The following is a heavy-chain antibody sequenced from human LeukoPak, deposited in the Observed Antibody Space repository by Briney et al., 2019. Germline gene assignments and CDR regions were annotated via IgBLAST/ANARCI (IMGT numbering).Heavy chain of an antibody. V-gene: IGHV1-2*02. Sequence: ASVKVSCKAPGYIFTGYYMYWVRQAPGQGLEWMGWINPNSGGTNYAQKFQGRVTMTRDTSISTVYMEMSRLRSDDTAVYYCARDRYGDGFAFFDYWGQGTLVTVSS. CDR2: INPNSGGT. D-gene: IGHD5-24*01. CDR1: GYIFTGYY. CDR3: ARDRYGDGFAFFDY. J-gene: IGHJ4*02.